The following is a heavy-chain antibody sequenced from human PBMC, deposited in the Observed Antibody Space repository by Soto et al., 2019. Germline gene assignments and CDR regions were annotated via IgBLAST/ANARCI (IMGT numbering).Heavy chain of an antibody. CDR1: GFTFSSYE. CDR3: ARLAHSSGYYDWFDP. Sequence: PGGSLRLSCAASGFTFSSYEMNWVRQAPGKGLEWVSYISSSGSTIYYADSVKGRFTISRDNAKNSLYLQMNSLRAEDTAVYYCARLAHSSGYYDWFDPWGQGTPVTVSS. V-gene: IGHV3-48*03. D-gene: IGHD3-22*01. J-gene: IGHJ5*02. CDR2: ISSSGSTI.